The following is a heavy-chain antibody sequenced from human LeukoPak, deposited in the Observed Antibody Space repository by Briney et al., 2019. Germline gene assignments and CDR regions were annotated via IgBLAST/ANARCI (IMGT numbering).Heavy chain of an antibody. CDR1: GGSISSGGYY. Sequence: SQTLSLTCTVSGGSISSGGYYWSWIRQHPGKGLEWIGYIYYSGSTYYNPSLKSRVTISVDTSKNKFSLKLSSVTAADTAVYYCARGAYGAAAFYYFDYWGQGTLVTVSS. CDR3: ARGAYGAAAFYYFDY. D-gene: IGHD6-13*01. V-gene: IGHV4-31*03. CDR2: IYYSGST. J-gene: IGHJ4*02.